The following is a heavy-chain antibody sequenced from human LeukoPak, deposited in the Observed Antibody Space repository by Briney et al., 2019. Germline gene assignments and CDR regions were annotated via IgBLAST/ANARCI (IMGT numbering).Heavy chain of an antibody. CDR2: IYTSGST. J-gene: IGHJ5*02. CDR3: ARQSYYYDSSGYYLGWFGP. D-gene: IGHD3-22*01. CDR1: GGSISSYY. Sequence: SETLSLTYTVSGGSISSYYWSWIRQPPGKGLEWIGYIYTSGSTNYNPSLKSRVTISVDTSKNQFSLKLSSVTAADTAVYYCARQSYYYDSSGYYLGWFGPWGQGTLVTVSS. V-gene: IGHV4-4*09.